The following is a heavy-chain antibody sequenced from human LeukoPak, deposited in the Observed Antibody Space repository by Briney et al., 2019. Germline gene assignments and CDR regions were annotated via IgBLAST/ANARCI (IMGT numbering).Heavy chain of an antibody. V-gene: IGHV4-34*01. CDR2: INHSGST. Sequence: SETLSLTCAVYGGSFSGDFWSWIRQPPGKGLEWIGEINHSGSTNYNPSLKSRVTISVDTSKNQFSLKLSSVTAADTAVYYCARLRGYGSGSYYPSDYWGQGTLVTVSS. D-gene: IGHD3-10*01. J-gene: IGHJ4*02. CDR1: GGSFSGDF. CDR3: ARLRGYGSGSYYPSDY.